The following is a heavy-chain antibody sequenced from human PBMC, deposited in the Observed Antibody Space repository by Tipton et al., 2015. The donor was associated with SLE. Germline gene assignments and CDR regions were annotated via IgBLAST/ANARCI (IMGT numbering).Heavy chain of an antibody. CDR1: GFTFSNYG. CDR3: ARGPNGSGSPRFDY. Sequence: SLRLSCAASGFTFSNYGIHWVRQAPGKGLEWVAVISYDGSNKYYADSVKGRFTISRDNSKNTLYLQMNSLRAEDTAVYYCARGPNGSGSPRFDYWGQGTLVTVSS. J-gene: IGHJ4*02. D-gene: IGHD3-10*01. CDR2: ISYDGSNK. V-gene: IGHV3-30*04.